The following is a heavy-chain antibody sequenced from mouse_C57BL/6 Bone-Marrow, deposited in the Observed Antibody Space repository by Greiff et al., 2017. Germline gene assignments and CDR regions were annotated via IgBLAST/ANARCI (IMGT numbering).Heavy chain of an antibody. CDR2: INPNYGPT. V-gene: IGHV1-39*01. CDR3: ARGYDYDYAMDY. Sequence: VQLKQSGPELVKPGASVKISCKASGYSFTDYNMNWVKQSNGKSLEWIGVINPNYGPTSYNQKFKGKATLTVDQSSSTAYMQLNSLTSEDSAVYYGARGYDYDYAMDYWGQGTSVTVSA. J-gene: IGHJ4*01. CDR1: GYSFTDYN. D-gene: IGHD2-4*01.